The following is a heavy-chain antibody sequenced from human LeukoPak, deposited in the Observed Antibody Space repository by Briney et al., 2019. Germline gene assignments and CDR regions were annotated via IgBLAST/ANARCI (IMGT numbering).Heavy chain of an antibody. CDR2: TYYRSKWYS. D-gene: IGHD6-19*01. Sequence: SQTLSLTCAISGDSVSSNSAAWSWIRQSPSRGLEWLGRTYYRSKWYSAYADSVKSRIRISSDTSKNQFSLQLNSVTPEDTAVYYCARGPQWLNYWGQGTLVTVSS. CDR1: GDSVSSNSAA. CDR3: ARGPQWLNY. J-gene: IGHJ4*02. V-gene: IGHV6-1*01.